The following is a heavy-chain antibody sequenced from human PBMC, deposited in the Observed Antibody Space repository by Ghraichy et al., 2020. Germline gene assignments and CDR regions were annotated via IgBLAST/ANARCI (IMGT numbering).Heavy chain of an antibody. J-gene: IGHJ6*02. CDR3: ARGSTVVRFYYYDGMDV. V-gene: IGHV3-48*02. CDR2: ITSSSKSI. Sequence: GGSLRLSCVGSGFTFSGYNMNWVRQSPGKGLEWVSYITSSSKSIFYADSVKGRFTISRDNAKNSLYLQMNSLRDEDTAVYYCARGSTVVRFYYYDGMDVWGQGTTVTVSS. CDR1: GFTFSGYN. D-gene: IGHD4-23*01.